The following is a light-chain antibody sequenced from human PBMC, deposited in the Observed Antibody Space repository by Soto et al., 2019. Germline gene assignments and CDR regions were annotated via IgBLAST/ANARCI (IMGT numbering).Light chain of an antibody. CDR2: DAS. CDR3: QQCSSYPWT. V-gene: IGKV1-5*01. Sequence: DIQMTQFPSSLSASVGDTVTINCRANQSISSWLAWYQQKPGQTPKLLIYDASTLETGVPSRFAGSEAETEFTLTISGLQPDDFATYYCQQCSSYPWTFGQGTMVEIK. CDR1: QSISSW. J-gene: IGKJ1*01.